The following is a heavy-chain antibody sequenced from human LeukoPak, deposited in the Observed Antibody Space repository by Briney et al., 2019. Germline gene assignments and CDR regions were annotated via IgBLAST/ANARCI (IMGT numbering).Heavy chain of an antibody. CDR3: ARSHLWPTGTLDI. V-gene: IGHV4-34*01. Sequence: SETLSLTCAVYGGSFSGYYWTWIRQPLGKGLEWIGEINHGGSTNYNPSLKSRAIISLDLTRNQFSLKLNSATAADTAVYFCARSHLWPTGTLDIWGRETMVAVSS. J-gene: IGHJ3*02. CDR2: INHGGST. D-gene: IGHD1-7*01. CDR1: GGSFSGYY.